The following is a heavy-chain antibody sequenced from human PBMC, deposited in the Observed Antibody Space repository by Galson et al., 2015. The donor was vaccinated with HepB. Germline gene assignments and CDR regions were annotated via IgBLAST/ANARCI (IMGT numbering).Heavy chain of an antibody. Sequence: SLRLSCAASGFTFDDYAMHWVRQAPGKGLEWVSGISWNSDSMGYADSVKGRFTISRDNAKNSVHLQMNSLRDGDTALYYCAKGAERYLQANFDYWGQGTLVTVSS. CDR2: ISWNSDSM. J-gene: IGHJ4*02. CDR3: AKGAERYLQANFDY. V-gene: IGHV3-9*01. CDR1: GFTFDDYA. D-gene: IGHD5-24*01.